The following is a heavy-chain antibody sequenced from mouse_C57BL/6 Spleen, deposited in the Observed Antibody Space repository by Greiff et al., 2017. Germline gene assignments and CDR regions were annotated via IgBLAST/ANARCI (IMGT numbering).Heavy chain of an antibody. D-gene: IGHD2-12*01. CDR3: ARKGGYSPYYFDY. CDR2: IDPNSGGT. CDR1: GYTFPSYW. J-gene: IGHJ2*01. V-gene: IGHV1-72*01. Sequence: QVQLQQPGAELVKPGASVKLSCKASGYTFPSYWMHWVQQRPGRGLEWIGRIDPNSGGTTYNEKFKSTATLTVDKPSSTAYMQLSSLTSEDSAVYYCARKGGYSPYYFDYWGQGTTLTVSS.